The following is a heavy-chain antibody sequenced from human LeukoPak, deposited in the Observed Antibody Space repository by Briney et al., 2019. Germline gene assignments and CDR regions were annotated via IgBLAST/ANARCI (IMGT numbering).Heavy chain of an antibody. CDR1: GLTFRTSR. CDR2: IRGCSTTI. J-gene: IGHJ4*02. D-gene: IGHD2-2*01. Sequence: GGSLRLSCGASGLTFRTSRMNGVRQAPGRGVEGISYIRGCSTTIYYADSVKGRFTISRDNAQNSLYLQMNSPRAEDTAVYFCARDSRSHCGTAACYGPYFDYWGEGTLVTVSS. V-gene: IGHV3-48*01. CDR3: ARDSRSHCGTAACYGPYFDY.